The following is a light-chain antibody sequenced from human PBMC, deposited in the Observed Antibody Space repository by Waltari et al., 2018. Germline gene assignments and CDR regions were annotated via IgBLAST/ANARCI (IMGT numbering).Light chain of an antibody. V-gene: IGKV1-9*01. Sequence: QLTQSPSSLSASVGDRVTITCRASHDISNYLAWYQQKPGKPPNPLIYAASTLHSGVPSRFSGSGSGTDFILTISSLQPEDFATYHCQQLNEYPFTFGQGTRLDIK. J-gene: IGKJ5*01. CDR1: HDISNY. CDR3: QQLNEYPFT. CDR2: AAS.